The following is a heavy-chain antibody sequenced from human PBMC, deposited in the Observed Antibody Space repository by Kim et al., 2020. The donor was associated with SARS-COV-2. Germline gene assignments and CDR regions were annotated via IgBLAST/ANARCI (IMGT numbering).Heavy chain of an antibody. CDR3: ARSGGLDS. CDR2: INEDGSST. Sequence: GGSLRLFCVASGFTLSSYWMNWVRQAPGKELVWVSRINEDGSSTNYADSVKGRFTISRDNAKNTVSLQMNSLRAEDTAVYYCARSGGLDSWGQGTLVTVSS. D-gene: IGHD3-16*01. CDR1: GFTLSSYW. J-gene: IGHJ4*02. V-gene: IGHV3-74*01.